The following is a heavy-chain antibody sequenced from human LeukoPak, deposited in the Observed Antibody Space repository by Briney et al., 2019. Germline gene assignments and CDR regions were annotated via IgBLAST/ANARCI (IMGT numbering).Heavy chain of an antibody. D-gene: IGHD3-10*01. CDR1: GGSFSGYY. J-gene: IGHJ5*02. Sequence: SEILSLTCAVYGGSFSGYYWSWIRQPPGKGLEWIGEINHSGSTNYNPSLKSRVTISVDTSKNQFSLKLSSVTAADTAVYYCARGRRSLPYGSGSYYSWGQGTLVTVSS. CDR2: INHSGST. CDR3: ARGRRSLPYGSGSYYS. V-gene: IGHV4-34*01.